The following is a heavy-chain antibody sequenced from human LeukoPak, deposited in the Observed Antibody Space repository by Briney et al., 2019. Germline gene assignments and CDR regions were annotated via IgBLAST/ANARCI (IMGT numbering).Heavy chain of an antibody. D-gene: IGHD4-17*01. CDR1: GYTFTAYY. Sequence: ASVKVSCKASGYTFTAYYIHWVRQAPGQGLEWMGWIYSNSGGTNYAREFQGRVTMARDTSVTTAYMELTRLTSDDTAVYYCARGATHSDYGDSWIDYWGQGTLVTVSS. J-gene: IGHJ4*02. CDR3: ARGATHSDYGDSWIDY. CDR2: IYSNSGGT. V-gene: IGHV1-2*02.